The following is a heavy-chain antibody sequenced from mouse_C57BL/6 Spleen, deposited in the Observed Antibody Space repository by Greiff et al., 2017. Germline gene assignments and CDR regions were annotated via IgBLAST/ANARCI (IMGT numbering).Heavy chain of an antibody. CDR3: ARGGYGSSYVWYFDV. CDR1: GFTFSDYG. V-gene: IGHV5-17*01. Sequence: EVQRVESGGGLVKPGGSLKLSCAASGFTFSDYGMHWVRQAPEKGLAWVAYISSGSSTIYYADTVKGRFTISRDNAKNTLFLQMTSLRSEDTAMYYCARGGYGSSYVWYFDVWGTGTTVTVSS. D-gene: IGHD1-1*01. CDR2: ISSGSSTI. J-gene: IGHJ1*03.